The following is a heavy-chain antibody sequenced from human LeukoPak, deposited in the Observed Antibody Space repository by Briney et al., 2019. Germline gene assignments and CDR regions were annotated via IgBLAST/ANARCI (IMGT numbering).Heavy chain of an antibody. CDR1: GYTFNTYD. CDR2: MKPTSGKT. Sequence: ASVKVSCKASGYTFNTYDINWVRQATGQGLEWMGWMKPTSGKTSYAQKFQGRVTITSNTSTTTAQMELSSLGSEDTAVYYCARVRWLRLGVNEYYYYMDVWGKGTTVTVSS. D-gene: IGHD5-12*01. CDR3: ARVRWLRLGVNEYYYYMDV. V-gene: IGHV1-8*03. J-gene: IGHJ6*03.